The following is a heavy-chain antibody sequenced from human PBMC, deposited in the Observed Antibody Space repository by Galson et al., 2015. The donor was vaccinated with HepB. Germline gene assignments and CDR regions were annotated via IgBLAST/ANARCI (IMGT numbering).Heavy chain of an antibody. Sequence: SLRLSCAASGFTFSSYNMNWVRQAPGKGLEWVSSISSSNNYIYYADSMKGRFTISRDNAKNSLYLQMNSLRAEDTAVYYCAKRRRGGGSSILRYFYGMDVWGQGSTVTVSS. D-gene: IGHD2-15*01. CDR3: AKRRRGGGSSILRYFYGMDV. CDR1: GFTFSSYN. V-gene: IGHV3-21*01. CDR2: ISSSNNYI. J-gene: IGHJ6*02.